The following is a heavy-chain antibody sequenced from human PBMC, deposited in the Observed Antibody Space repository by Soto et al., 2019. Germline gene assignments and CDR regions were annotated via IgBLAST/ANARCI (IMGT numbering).Heavy chain of an antibody. CDR1: GFTFSSYS. CDR2: ISSSSSYI. D-gene: IGHD5-12*01. J-gene: IGHJ6*03. V-gene: IGHV3-21*01. Sequence: GGSLRLSCAASGFTFSSYSMNWVRQAPGKGLEWVSSISSSSSYIYYADSVKGRFTISRDNAKNSLYLQMNSLRAEDTAVYYCARVLEGSGYDPNYYYYYMDVWGKGTTVTVSS. CDR3: ARVLEGSGYDPNYYYYYMDV.